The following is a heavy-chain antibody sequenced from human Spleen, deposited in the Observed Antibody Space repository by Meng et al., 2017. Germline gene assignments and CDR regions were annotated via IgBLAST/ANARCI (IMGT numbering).Heavy chain of an antibody. V-gene: IGHV3-23*04. CDR2: IGGGGGT. J-gene: IGHJ4*02. D-gene: IGHD6-13*01. CDR1: VFTFNNYG. CDR3: VRRAAGNFDY. Sequence: VQLVEFGGDLGRPGGFLRLSCAAYVFTFNNYGRTGVRQSPGKGLEWVSAIGGGGGTDYADSVKGRFTISRDNSENTLFLQMNSLRHEDTAIYFCVRRAAGNFDYWGQGTLVTVSS.